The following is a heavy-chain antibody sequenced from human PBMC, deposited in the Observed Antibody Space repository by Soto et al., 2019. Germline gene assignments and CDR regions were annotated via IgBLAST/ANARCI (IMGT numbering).Heavy chain of an antibody. CDR2: INHSGST. V-gene: IGHV4-34*01. CDR3: VREPVLGYYSVYDKWTNWFDP. CDR1: GGSFSGYY. J-gene: IGHJ5*02. Sequence: SETLSLTCAVYGGSFSGYYWSWIRQPPGKGLEWIGEINHSGSTNYNPSLKSRVTISVDTSKNQFSLKLSSVTAADTAVYYCVREPVLGYYSVYDKWTNWFDPWGQGTLVTVSS. D-gene: IGHD5-12*01.